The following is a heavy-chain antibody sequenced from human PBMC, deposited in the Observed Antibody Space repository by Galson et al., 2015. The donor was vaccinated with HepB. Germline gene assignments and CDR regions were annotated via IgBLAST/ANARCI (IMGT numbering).Heavy chain of an antibody. Sequence: SLRLSCAASGFTFSSYGMHWVRQAPGKGLEWVAVISYDGSNKYYADSVKGRFTISRDNSKNTLYLQMNSLRAEDTAVYYCAKDPFEYSSSSSTHYFDYWGQGTLATVSS. CDR3: AKDPFEYSSSSSTHYFDY. J-gene: IGHJ4*02. CDR2: ISYDGSNK. V-gene: IGHV3-30*18. D-gene: IGHD6-6*01. CDR1: GFTFSSYG.